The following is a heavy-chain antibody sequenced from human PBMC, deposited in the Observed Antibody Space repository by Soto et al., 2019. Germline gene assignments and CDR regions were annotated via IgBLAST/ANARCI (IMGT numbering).Heavy chain of an antibody. CDR3: ARSIATVVTLDF. J-gene: IGHJ4*02. D-gene: IGHD4-17*01. CDR1: GGSISSSSYY. V-gene: IGHV4-39*01. Sequence: QLQLQESGPGLVKPSETLSLTCTVSGGSISSSSYYWGWIRQPPGKGLEWIGCIYYSGSTYYNPSHRVPVSIAADTSKNQFYLKLSSVTAADTAVYYCARSIATVVTLDFWGQGTLVTVSS. CDR2: IYYSGST.